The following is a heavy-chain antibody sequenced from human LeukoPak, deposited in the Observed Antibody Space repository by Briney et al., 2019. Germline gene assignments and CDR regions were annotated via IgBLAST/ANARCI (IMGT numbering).Heavy chain of an antibody. CDR3: ARTNYHYDSSGYYVDY. CDR1: GYTFTSYD. Sequence: GASVKVSCKASGYTFTSYDINWVRQAPGQGLEWMGWMNPNSGNTGYAQKFQGRVTITRNTSISTAYMELSSLRSEDTAVYYCARTNYHYDSSGYYVDYWGQGTLVTVSS. CDR2: MNPNSGNT. V-gene: IGHV1-8*03. J-gene: IGHJ4*02. D-gene: IGHD3-22*01.